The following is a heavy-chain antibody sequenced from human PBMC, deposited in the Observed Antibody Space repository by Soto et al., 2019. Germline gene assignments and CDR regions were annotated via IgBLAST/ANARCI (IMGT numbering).Heavy chain of an antibody. D-gene: IGHD2-21*02. Sequence: PGGSLRLSCAASGFTFSSYSMNWVRQAPGKGLEWVSYISTTSTTMHYADSVKGRFTISRDNSKNTLYLQMNSLRAEDTAVYYCARDSPLFCGGDCLHGGVFAYWGQGTLVTVSS. CDR3: ARDSPLFCGGDCLHGGVFAY. CDR2: ISTTSTTM. CDR1: GFTFSSYS. V-gene: IGHV3-48*01. J-gene: IGHJ4*02.